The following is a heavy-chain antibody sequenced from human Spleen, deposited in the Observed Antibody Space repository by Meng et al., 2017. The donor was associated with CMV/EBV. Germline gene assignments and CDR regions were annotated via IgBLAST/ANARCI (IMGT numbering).Heavy chain of an antibody. CDR1: GFTFDDYA. V-gene: IGHV3-9*01. D-gene: IGHD4-17*01. Sequence: SLKISCAASGFTFDDYAMSWVRQAPGKGLEWVSSVSWDSGFIAYADSVKGRFTISRDNAKNSLYLQMNSLRAEDTAIYYCATTVTTWEDYWGQGTLVTVSS. CDR2: VSWDSGFI. CDR3: ATTVTTWEDY. J-gene: IGHJ4*02.